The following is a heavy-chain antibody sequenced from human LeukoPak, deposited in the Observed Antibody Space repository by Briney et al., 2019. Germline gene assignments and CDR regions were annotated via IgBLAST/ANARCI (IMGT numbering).Heavy chain of an antibody. J-gene: IGHJ6*02. CDR3: AKDIGIVVVPAASRSDYYYGMDV. V-gene: IGHV3-9*01. CDR1: GFTFDGYA. Sequence: PGGSLRLSCAASGFTFDGYAMHWVRQAPGKGLEWVSGISWNSGSIGYADSVEGRFTISRDNAKNSLYLQMNSLRAEDTALYYCAKDIGIVVVPAASRSDYYYGMDVWGQGTTVTVSS. D-gene: IGHD2-2*01. CDR2: ISWNSGSI.